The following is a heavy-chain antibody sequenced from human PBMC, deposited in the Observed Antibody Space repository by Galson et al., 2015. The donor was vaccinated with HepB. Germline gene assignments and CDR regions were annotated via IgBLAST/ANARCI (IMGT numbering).Heavy chain of an antibody. J-gene: IGHJ6*02. Sequence: SVKVSCKASGYTFTGYYMHWVRQAPGQGLEWMGRINPNSGGTNYAQKFQGRVTMTRDTSISTAYMELSRLRSDDTAVYYCARVFAAAGPYYYYGMDVWGQGTTVTVSS. CDR1: GYTFTGYY. V-gene: IGHV1-2*06. CDR2: INPNSGGT. D-gene: IGHD6-13*01. CDR3: ARVFAAAGPYYYYGMDV.